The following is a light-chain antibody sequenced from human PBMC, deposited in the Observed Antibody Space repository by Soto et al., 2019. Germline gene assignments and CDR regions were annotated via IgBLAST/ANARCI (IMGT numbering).Light chain of an antibody. CDR3: SSYAGSNNFVV. V-gene: IGLV2-8*01. J-gene: IGLJ2*01. CDR2: EVS. Sequence: QSALTQPPSASGSPGQSVTISCTGTSSDVGGSNYVSWYRQHPGKAPKLMIYEVSKRPSGVPDRFSGSKSGNTASLTVSGLQAEDEADYYCSSYAGSNNFVVFGGGTKLTVL. CDR1: SSDVGGSNY.